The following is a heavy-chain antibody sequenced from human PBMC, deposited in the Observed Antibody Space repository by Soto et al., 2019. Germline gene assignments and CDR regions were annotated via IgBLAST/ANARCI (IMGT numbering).Heavy chain of an antibody. Sequence: QVQLQESGPGLVKPSQTLSLTCTVSGGSISSGGYYWSWIRQHPGKGLEWIGYIDYSGSTYYNPSLNSRVTTSVDTSKNQFSLKLSSVTAADTAVYYCARDMGYSYGVGNWFDPWGQGTLVTVSS. CDR2: IDYSGST. D-gene: IGHD5-18*01. CDR3: ARDMGYSYGVGNWFDP. J-gene: IGHJ5*02. V-gene: IGHV4-31*03. CDR1: GGSISSGGYY.